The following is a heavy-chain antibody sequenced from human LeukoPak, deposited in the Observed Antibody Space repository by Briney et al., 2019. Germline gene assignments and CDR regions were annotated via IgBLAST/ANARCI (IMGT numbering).Heavy chain of an antibody. CDR2: ISSSGKNI. J-gene: IGHJ3*02. CDR3: AGEARGYMAFQI. V-gene: IGHV3-11*01. D-gene: IGHD2-2*02. Sequence: PGGSLRLSCAASGFTFSDYYMSWIRQAPGKGLEWVSYISSSGKNIYYADSVKGRFTISKDNAKKSLYLQMNSLRVEDTAVYYCAGEARGYMAFQIWSQGTMVTVSS. CDR1: GFTFSDYY.